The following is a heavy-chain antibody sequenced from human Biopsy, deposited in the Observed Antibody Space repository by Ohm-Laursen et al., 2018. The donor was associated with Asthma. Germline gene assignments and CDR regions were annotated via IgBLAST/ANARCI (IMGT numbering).Heavy chain of an antibody. CDR1: GGTFSNFA. Sequence: GSPVKVSCKAPGGTFSNFAISWVRQAPGHGLEWMGTILTKFDITSYAEKFQGRVTITADKSTSTTYMELSRLRSEDTAVYYCARSYDTDSYPVLVLDYWGQGTLVTVSS. J-gene: IGHJ4*02. CDR2: ILTKFDIT. D-gene: IGHD3-22*01. V-gene: IGHV1-69*04. CDR3: ARSYDTDSYPVLVLDY.